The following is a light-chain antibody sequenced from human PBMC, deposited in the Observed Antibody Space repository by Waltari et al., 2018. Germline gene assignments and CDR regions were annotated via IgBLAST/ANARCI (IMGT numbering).Light chain of an antibody. CDR3: GTWDSSLSGAV. J-gene: IGLJ7*01. CDR2: EDT. V-gene: IGLV1-51*02. CDR1: RSNIGNNY. Sequence: QSVLTQPPSVSAAPGTRVTLSCSGGRSNIGNNYVSWYRQFPGTAPNLLIYEDTERPSGIAGRFSGSKSGTSATLDSTGLQAGDEADYYCGTWDSSLSGAVFGGGTHLTVL.